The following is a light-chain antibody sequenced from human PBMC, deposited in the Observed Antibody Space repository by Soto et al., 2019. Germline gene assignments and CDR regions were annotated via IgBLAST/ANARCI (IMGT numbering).Light chain of an antibody. CDR3: QQSYSTPRVT. CDR1: QSISSW. J-gene: IGKJ3*01. CDR2: AAS. Sequence: DVQMPQSPSTLSASVGDSLTITCRASQSISSWLAWYQQNPGKAPKLLIYAASSLQSGVPSRFSGSGSGTDFTLTISSLQPEDFATYYCQQSYSTPRVTVGTGSKVGIK. V-gene: IGKV1-39*01.